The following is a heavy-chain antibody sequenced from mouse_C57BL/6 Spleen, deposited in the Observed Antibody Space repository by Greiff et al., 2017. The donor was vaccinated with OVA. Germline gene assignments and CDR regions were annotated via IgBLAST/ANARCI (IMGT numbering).Heavy chain of an antibody. D-gene: IGHD1-1*01. CDR1: GYTFTSYW. Sequence: VQLQQPGAELVKPGASVKMSCKASGYTFTSYWITWVKQRPGQGLEWIGDIYPGSGSTNYNEKFKSKATLTVDTSSSTAYMQLSSLTSEDSAVDDCSRGAITTVVAFAYWGQGTLVTVSA. CDR2: IYPGSGST. V-gene: IGHV1-55*01. CDR3: SRGAITTVVAFAY. J-gene: IGHJ3*01.